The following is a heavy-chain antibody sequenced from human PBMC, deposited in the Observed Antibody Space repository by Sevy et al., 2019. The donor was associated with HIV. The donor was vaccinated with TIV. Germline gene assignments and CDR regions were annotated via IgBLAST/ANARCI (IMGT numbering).Heavy chain of an antibody. CDR1: GFTLSSYA. D-gene: IGHD3-16*01. CDR2: ISESGGST. Sequence: GGSLRLSCAASGFTLSSYAMSWVRQAPGKGLEWVSGISESGGSTFYADSVKGRFTISRDNSKNTFYLQMSSLRVEDTAVYYCARGITILGAYWGQGTLVTVSS. V-gene: IGHV3-23*01. J-gene: IGHJ4*02. CDR3: ARGITILGAY.